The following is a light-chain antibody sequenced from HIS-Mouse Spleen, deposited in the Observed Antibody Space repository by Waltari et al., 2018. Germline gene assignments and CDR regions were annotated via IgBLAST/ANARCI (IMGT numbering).Light chain of an antibody. CDR2: DVS. Sequence: QSALTQPASVSGSPGQSIPIPCTGTSSDVGGYNYVPWYQQHPGKAPKLMIYDVSNRPSGVSNRFSGSKSGNTASLTISGLQAEDEADYYCSSYTSSSTNWVFGGGTKLTVL. CDR3: SSYTSSSTNWV. CDR1: SSDVGGYNY. V-gene: IGLV2-14*03. J-gene: IGLJ3*02.